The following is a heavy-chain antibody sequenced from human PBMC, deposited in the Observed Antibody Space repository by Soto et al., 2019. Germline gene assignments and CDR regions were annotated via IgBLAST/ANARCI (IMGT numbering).Heavy chain of an antibody. Sequence: GGSLRLSCAASGFTFSSYAMSWVRQAPGKGLEWVSAISGSGGSTYYADSVKGRFTISRDNSKNTLYLQMNSLRAEDTAVYYCAKGKGYYDSSGYLRWGQGTLVTVSS. CDR2: ISGSGGST. CDR3: AKGKGYYDSSGYLR. CDR1: GFTFSSYA. J-gene: IGHJ4*02. D-gene: IGHD3-22*01. V-gene: IGHV3-23*01.